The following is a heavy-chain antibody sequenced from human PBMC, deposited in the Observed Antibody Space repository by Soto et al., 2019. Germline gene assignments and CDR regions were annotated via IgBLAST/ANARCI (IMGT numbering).Heavy chain of an antibody. CDR3: AGAYDSSGSDAFDI. D-gene: IGHD3-22*01. CDR2: IKQDGSEK. V-gene: IGHV3-7*01. CDR1: GFTFSSYW. Sequence: GGSLRLSCAASGFTFSSYWMSWVRQAPGKGLEWVANIKQDGSEKYYVDSVEGRFTISRDNAKNSLYLQMNSLRAEDTAVYYCAGAYDSSGSDAFDIWGQGTMVTVSS. J-gene: IGHJ3*02.